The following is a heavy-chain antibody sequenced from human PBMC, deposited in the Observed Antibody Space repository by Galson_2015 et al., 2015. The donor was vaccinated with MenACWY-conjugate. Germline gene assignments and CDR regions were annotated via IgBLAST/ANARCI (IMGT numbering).Heavy chain of an antibody. J-gene: IGHJ4*02. D-gene: IGHD3-16*02. Sequence: SLRLSCAASGFNFDDYAMGWVRQVSGKGLEWVAGINFNGDNTDYADSVKGRFTISRDNAKNSLYLQMNSLRAEDTALYYCARGVVSFGGFIVAFYFDSWGQGTLVTVSS. V-gene: IGHV3-20*04. CDR2: INFNGDNT. CDR3: ARGVVSFGGFIVAFYFDS. CDR1: GFNFDDYA.